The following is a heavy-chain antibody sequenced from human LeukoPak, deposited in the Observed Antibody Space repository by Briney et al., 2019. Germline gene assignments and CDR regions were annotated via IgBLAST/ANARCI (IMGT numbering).Heavy chain of an antibody. CDR3: ARTAAAGRVALYYYGMDV. Sequence: PSETLSLTCAVYGVSFSGYYWSWIRQPPGKGLEWIGEINHSGSTNYNPSLKSRVTISVDTSKNQFSLKLSSVTAADTAVYYCARTAAAGRVALYYYGMDVWGQGTTVTVSS. J-gene: IGHJ6*02. CDR2: INHSGST. V-gene: IGHV4-34*01. D-gene: IGHD6-13*01. CDR1: GVSFSGYY.